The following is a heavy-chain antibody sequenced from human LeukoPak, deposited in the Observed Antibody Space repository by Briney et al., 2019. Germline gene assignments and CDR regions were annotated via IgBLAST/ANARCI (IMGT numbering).Heavy chain of an antibody. CDR2: IKQDGSEK. D-gene: IGHD6-13*01. Sequence: PGGSLRLSCAASGFTFSSYWMSWVRQAPGKGLEWVANIKQDGSEKYYVDSVKGRFTISRDNAKNSLYLQMNSLRVEDTAVYYCARDENVEGSSWYPTENYFDYWGQGTLVTVSS. J-gene: IGHJ4*02. CDR3: ARDENVEGSSWYPTENYFDY. CDR1: GFTFSSYW. V-gene: IGHV3-7*01.